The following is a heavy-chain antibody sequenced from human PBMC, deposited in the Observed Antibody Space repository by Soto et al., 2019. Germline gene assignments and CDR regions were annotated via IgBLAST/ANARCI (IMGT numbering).Heavy chain of an antibody. D-gene: IGHD6-6*01. CDR2: IDPSDSYT. CDR1: GYSFTSYW. CDR3: AFYGGEARPGNWFDP. V-gene: IGHV5-10-1*01. J-gene: IGHJ5*02. Sequence: GESLKISCKGSGYSFTSYWISWVRQMPGKGLEWMGRIDPSDSYTNYSPSFQGHVTISADKSISTAYLQWSSLKASDTAMYYCAFYGGEARPGNWFDPWGQGTLVTVSS.